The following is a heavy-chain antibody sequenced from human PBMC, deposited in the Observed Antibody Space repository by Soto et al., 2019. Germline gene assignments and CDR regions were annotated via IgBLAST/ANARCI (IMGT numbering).Heavy chain of an antibody. V-gene: IGHV1-69*02. Sequence: QVQLVQSGADVKKPGSSVKVSCKASGGTFSSYTISWVRQAPGQGLEWMGRIIPILGIANYAQKFQGRVTITADKSTSTAYMELSSLRSEDTAVYYCARSSGSTYYGMDVWGQGTTVTVSS. CDR1: GGTFSSYT. J-gene: IGHJ6*02. CDR2: IIPILGIA. CDR3: ARSSGSTYYGMDV.